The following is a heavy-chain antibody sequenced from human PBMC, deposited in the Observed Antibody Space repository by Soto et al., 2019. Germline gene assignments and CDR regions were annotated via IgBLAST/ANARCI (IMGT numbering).Heavy chain of an antibody. Sequence: GGALRLSCAASGFTFDDYAMHWVRQAPGKGLEWVSGISWNSGSIGYADSVKGRFTISRDNAKNSLYLQMNSLRAEDTALYYCAKASFGYKPPYYYGMDVWGQGTTVTVSS. D-gene: IGHD5-18*01. J-gene: IGHJ6*02. CDR2: ISWNSGSI. V-gene: IGHV3-9*01. CDR3: AKASFGYKPPYYYGMDV. CDR1: GFTFDDYA.